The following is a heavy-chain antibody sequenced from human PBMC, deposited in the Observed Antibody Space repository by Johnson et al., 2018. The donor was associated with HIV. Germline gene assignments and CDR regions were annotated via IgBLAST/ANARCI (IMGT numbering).Heavy chain of an antibody. CDR3: ARALEVGATTANEAFDI. V-gene: IGHV3-30*03. CDR2: ISYAGSNK. CDR1: GFTFSSYG. J-gene: IGHJ3*02. D-gene: IGHD1-26*01. Sequence: QVLLVESGGGVVQPGRSLRLSCAASGFTFSSYGMHWVRQAPGKGLEWVAVISYAGSNKYYADSVKGRLPISRDNSKNTLYLQMNSLRAEDTAVYYCARALEVGATTANEAFDIWGQGTMVTVSS.